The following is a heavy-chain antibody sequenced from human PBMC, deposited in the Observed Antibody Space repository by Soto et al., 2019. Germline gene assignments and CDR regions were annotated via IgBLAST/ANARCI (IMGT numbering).Heavy chain of an antibody. V-gene: IGHV3-74*01. CDR1: GFTFSSYW. D-gene: IGHD2-15*01. Sequence: GGSLRLSCAASGFTFSSYWMHWVRQAPGKGLVWVSRINSDGSSTSYADSVKGRFTISRHNAKNTLYLQMNSLRAEDTAVYYCARDTYCSGGSCYGAFDIWGQGTMVTVSS. CDR2: INSDGSST. J-gene: IGHJ3*02. CDR3: ARDTYCSGGSCYGAFDI.